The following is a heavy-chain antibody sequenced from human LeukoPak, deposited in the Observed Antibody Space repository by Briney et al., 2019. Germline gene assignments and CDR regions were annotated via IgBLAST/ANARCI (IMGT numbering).Heavy chain of an antibody. Sequence: KTSETLSLTCTVSGGSISPYFWSWMRQTPGKGLEWIGYISYTGSTNYNPALKSRVTISVDTSKNQFSPQLASVTAADTAVYYCARDDYRGVTNFDPWGQGTLVTVSS. CDR3: ARDDYRGVTNFDP. CDR1: GGSISPYF. D-gene: IGHD3-10*01. J-gene: IGHJ5*02. V-gene: IGHV4-59*01. CDR2: ISYTGST.